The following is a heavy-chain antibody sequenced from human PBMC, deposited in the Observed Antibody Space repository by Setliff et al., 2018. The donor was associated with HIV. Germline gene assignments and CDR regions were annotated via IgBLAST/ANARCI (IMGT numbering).Heavy chain of an antibody. CDR3: ARVPTSSWYVTTQRTKEYSHQ. J-gene: IGHJ1*01. D-gene: IGHD6-13*01. CDR1: GGSIKSSSYY. CDR2: IYYSGNT. Sequence: PSETLSLTCTVSGGSIKSSSYYWGWIRQPPGKGLEWIGSIYYSGNTYYNPSLKSRTTISEDTSRNQFSLRLSSVTAADTAIYYCARVPTSSWYVTTQRTKEYSHQWGQGTLVTVSS. V-gene: IGHV4-39*07.